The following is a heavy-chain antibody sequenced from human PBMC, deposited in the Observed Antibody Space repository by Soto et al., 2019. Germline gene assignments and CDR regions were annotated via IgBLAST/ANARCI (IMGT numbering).Heavy chain of an antibody. CDR1: GFTFSSSA. D-gene: IGHD6-13*01. CDR3: AKGGRAAAGPTFDS. V-gene: IGHV3-23*01. J-gene: IGHJ4*02. CDR2: ITGGSTNT. Sequence: GGSLRLSCAASGFTFSSSAMSWVRQAPGKGLEWVSTITGGSTNTYHADSVKGRFTISTDNSKSTLYLQMNSLRAEDTALYYCAKGGRAAAGPTFDSWGQGTLVTVSS.